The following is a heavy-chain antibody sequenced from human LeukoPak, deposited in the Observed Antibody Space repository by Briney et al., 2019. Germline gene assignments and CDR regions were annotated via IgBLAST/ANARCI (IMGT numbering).Heavy chain of an antibody. CDR2: ISWNSGST. D-gene: IGHD2-21*01. CDR3: AKDRSGDGGTFDP. J-gene: IGHJ5*02. Sequence: QSGGSLRLSCAASGFTFADYAMHWVRQAPGKGLEWVSAISWNSGSTHYADSVKGRFTISRDNGKNSLFLQMNSLRVEDTALYYCAKDRSGDGGTFDPWGQGTLVTVSS. V-gene: IGHV3-9*01. CDR1: GFTFADYA.